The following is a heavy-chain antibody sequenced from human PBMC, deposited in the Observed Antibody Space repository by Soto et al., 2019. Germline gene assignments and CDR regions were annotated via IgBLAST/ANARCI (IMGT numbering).Heavy chain of an antibody. J-gene: IGHJ6*02. Sequence: GGSLRLSCTASGFTFGDYAMSWFRQAPGKGLEWVGFIRSKAYGGTTEYAASVKGRFTISRDDSKSIAYLQMNSLKTEDTAVYYCTRDLLGYSYGYRILGDYYYGMDVWGQGTTVTVSS. D-gene: IGHD5-18*01. CDR1: GFTFGDYA. CDR3: TRDLLGYSYGYRILGDYYYGMDV. CDR2: IRSKAYGGTT. V-gene: IGHV3-49*03.